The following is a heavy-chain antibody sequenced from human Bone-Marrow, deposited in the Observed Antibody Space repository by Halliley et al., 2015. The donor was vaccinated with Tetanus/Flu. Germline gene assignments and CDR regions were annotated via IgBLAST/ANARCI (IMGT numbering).Heavy chain of an antibody. V-gene: IGHV4-4*02. D-gene: IGHD6-13*01. J-gene: IGHJ5*02. Sequence: GEVFPGGDPFYNPSLKGRVPISVDESENQFSLKLSSLTAADTAVYYCARQIWIAAAEGWFDPWGQGTLVTVSS. CDR2: VFPGGDP. CDR3: ARQIWIAAAEGWFDP.